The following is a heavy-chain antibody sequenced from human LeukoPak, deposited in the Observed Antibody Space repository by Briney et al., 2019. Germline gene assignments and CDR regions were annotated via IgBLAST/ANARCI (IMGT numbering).Heavy chain of an antibody. Sequence: AASVKVSCKASGYTFTSYGISWVRQAPGQGLEWMGWISAYNGNTNYAQKLQGRVTMTTDTSTSTAYMELRSLRSDDTAVYYCARVARYSRPRFLVGDYWGQGTLVTVSS. D-gene: IGHD3-9*01. CDR1: GYTFTSYG. V-gene: IGHV1-18*01. J-gene: IGHJ4*02. CDR3: ARVARYSRPRFLVGDY. CDR2: ISAYNGNT.